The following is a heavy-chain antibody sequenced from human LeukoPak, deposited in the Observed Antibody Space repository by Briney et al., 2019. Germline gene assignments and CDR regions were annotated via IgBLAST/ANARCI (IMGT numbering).Heavy chain of an antibody. D-gene: IGHD2-2*01. CDR3: ASENCSGTSCSSFDY. CDR2: IFYSGTT. V-gene: IGHV4-39*01. CDR1: GGSISSRSYY. Sequence: SETLSLTCTVSGGSISSRSYYWGWIRQPPGKGLEWIGSIFYSGTTYYNPSLKSRVTISVDTSKNQFSLRLSSVTAADTAVYHCASENCSGTSCSSFDYWGQGTLVTVSS. J-gene: IGHJ4*02.